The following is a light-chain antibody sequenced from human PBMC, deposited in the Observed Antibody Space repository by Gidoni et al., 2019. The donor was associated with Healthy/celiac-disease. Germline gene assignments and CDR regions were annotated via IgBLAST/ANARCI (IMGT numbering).Light chain of an antibody. J-gene: IGLJ2*01. CDR3: QVWDSSSDHLV. CDR1: NIGSKS. Sequence: YVLNQPPSVSVAPGKTARITCGGTNIGSKSVHWYQHKPGQAPVLVVYDDSDRPSGIPERFSGSNSGNTATLTISRVEAGDEADYYCQVWDSSSDHLVFGGGTKLTVL. CDR2: DDS. V-gene: IGLV3-21*03.